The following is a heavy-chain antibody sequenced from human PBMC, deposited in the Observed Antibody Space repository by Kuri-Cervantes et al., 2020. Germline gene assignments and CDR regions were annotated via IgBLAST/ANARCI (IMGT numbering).Heavy chain of an antibody. CDR3: ARETPQYCSSTSCYYWDY. CDR1: GYTFTSYG. CDR2: INPNSGGT. J-gene: IGHJ4*02. D-gene: IGHD2-2*01. Sequence: ASVKVSCKASGYTFTSYGISWVRQAPGQGLEWMGWINPNSGGTNCAQKFQGRVTMTRDTSISTAYMELSRLRSDDTAVYYCARETPQYCSSTSCYYWDYWGQGTLVTVSS. V-gene: IGHV1-2*02.